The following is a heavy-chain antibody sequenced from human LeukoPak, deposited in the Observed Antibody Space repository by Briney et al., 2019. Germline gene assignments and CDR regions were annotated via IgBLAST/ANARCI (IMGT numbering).Heavy chain of an antibody. CDR3: ARTTFGDGYNKALDF. CDR2: ITWNGDSI. J-gene: IGHJ4*02. CDR1: GFTFSSFE. D-gene: IGHD5-24*01. V-gene: IGHV3-20*01. Sequence: GGSLRLSCATSGFTFSSFEMNWVRQAPGKGLEWVSGITWNGDSISYADSVKGRFTISRDNAKNSLYLQMNSLRTEDTALYHCARTTFGDGYNKALDFWGQGTLVTVSS.